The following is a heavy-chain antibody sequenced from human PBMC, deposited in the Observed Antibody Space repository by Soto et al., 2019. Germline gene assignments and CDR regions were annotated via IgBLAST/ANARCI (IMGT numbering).Heavy chain of an antibody. J-gene: IGHJ4*02. V-gene: IGHV1-2*02. CDR3: AREGSLVGGLDY. CDR2: LNPNTGGT. CDR1: GYTFTDQY. Sequence: QVQLVQSGAEVKKPGASVKVSCKASGYTFTDQYVHWVRQAPGQGLEWMGWLNPNTGGTLYARKFEGRVTMTSDTSISTVYMELSRLRSDDTAVYYFAREGSLVGGLDYWGQGTLVTVSS. D-gene: IGHD1-26*01.